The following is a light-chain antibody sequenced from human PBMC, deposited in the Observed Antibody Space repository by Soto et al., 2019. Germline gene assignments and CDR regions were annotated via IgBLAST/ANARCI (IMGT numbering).Light chain of an antibody. CDR1: SPNIGINT. CDR3: AVWDDGLNGWV. V-gene: IGLV1-44*01. Sequence: QLVLTQPPSASGTPGQRVSISCSGSSPNIGINTVNWYQQLPGTAPKLLIYGTNERPSGVPDRFSGSKSGTSASLAISGLQSEDEADYYCAVWDDGLNGWVFGGGTKVTVL. CDR2: GTN. J-gene: IGLJ3*02.